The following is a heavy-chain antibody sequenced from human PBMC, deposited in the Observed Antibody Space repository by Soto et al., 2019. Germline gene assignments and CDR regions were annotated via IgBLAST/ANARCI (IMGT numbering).Heavy chain of an antibody. CDR3: ARGSIIAGLYYGIDV. CDR1: GGSISSGGYY. Sequence: QVQLQESGPGLVKPLQTLSLTCTVSGGSISSGGYYWTWILQHPGTGRECIGYNSYSGITYYNPYLKSRVTSSLDTSKNQFSLKLSSVTAADTAVYYCARGSIIAGLYYGIDVWGQGTKVTVSS. V-gene: IGHV4-31*03. J-gene: IGHJ6*02. CDR2: NSYSGIT. D-gene: IGHD6-13*01.